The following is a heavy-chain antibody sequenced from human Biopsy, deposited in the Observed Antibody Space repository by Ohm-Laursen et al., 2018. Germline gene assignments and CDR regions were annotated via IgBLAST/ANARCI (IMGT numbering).Heavy chain of an antibody. V-gene: IGHV4-59*08. J-gene: IGHJ3*01. CDR2: ISYTGYT. CDR1: GGSFTGHY. D-gene: IGHD3-10*01. Sequence: GTLSLTCTVSGGSFTGHYWSWIRQPPGKGLEWIGHISYTGYTSYNASLKSRVTISLDSSKNQFSLNLNSVTATDTAVYYCARRLPLRGFAFDVWGQGTVVTVS. CDR3: ARRLPLRGFAFDV.